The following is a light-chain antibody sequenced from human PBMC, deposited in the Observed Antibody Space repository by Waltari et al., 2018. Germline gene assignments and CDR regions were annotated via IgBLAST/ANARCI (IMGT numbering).Light chain of an antibody. V-gene: IGKV3-11*01. J-gene: IGKJ4*01. Sequence: VLTQSPATLSLSAGDRATLSCRASQSVFNYLAWYQQKRGQAPRLLIYDTSKRATGIPARFSGSGSGTDFTLTISNLEADDFALYYCQQGSILPLTFGGGTKVEIK. CDR2: DTS. CDR3: QQGSILPLT. CDR1: QSVFNY.